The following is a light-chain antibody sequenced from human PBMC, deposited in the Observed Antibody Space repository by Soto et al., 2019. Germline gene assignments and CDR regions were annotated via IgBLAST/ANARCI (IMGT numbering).Light chain of an antibody. Sequence: EIVLTQSPATLSLSPGERATLSCRASQSVSSYLAWYQLKPGQAPRLLIYDASNRATGIPARFSGSGSGTDFTLTISSLAPEDFAVYFCQQRSNWPRTFGQGTKVEIK. CDR2: DAS. CDR1: QSVSSY. CDR3: QQRSNWPRT. V-gene: IGKV3-11*01. J-gene: IGKJ1*01.